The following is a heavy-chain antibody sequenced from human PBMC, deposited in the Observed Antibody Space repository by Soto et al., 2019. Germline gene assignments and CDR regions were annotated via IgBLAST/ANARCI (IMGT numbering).Heavy chain of an antibody. V-gene: IGHV1-69*08. Sequence: QVQLVQSGAEVKKPGSSVKVSCKASGGTFSSYTISWVRQAPGQGLEWMGRIIPILGIANYAQKFQGRVTITADKSTGTAYMELSSLRSEDTAVYYGARDSSSWPNWFDPWGQGTLVTVSS. CDR2: IIPILGIA. J-gene: IGHJ5*02. CDR1: GGTFSSYT. D-gene: IGHD6-13*01. CDR3: ARDSSSWPNWFDP.